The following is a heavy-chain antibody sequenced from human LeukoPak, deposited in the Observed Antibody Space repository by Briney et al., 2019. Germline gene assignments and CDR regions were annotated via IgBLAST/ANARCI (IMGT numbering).Heavy chain of an antibody. CDR2: MNPSGGST. V-gene: IGHV1-46*01. CDR3: ARDYGAAAEYFQH. CDR1: GYSFTSYY. J-gene: IGHJ1*01. Sequence: ASVKVSCKASGYSFTSYYMHWVRQAPGQGLEWMGIMNPSGGSTSYAQRFQGRVTMTRDTSTSTVYMELSSLRSEDTAVYYCARDYGAAAEYFQHWGQGTLVTVSS. D-gene: IGHD3-10*01.